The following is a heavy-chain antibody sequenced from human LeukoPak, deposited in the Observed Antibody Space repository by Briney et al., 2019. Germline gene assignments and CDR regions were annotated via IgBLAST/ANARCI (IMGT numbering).Heavy chain of an antibody. CDR2: MSPNSGDT. CDR1: GYTFTSHD. D-gene: IGHD7-27*01. J-gene: IGHJ4*02. CDR3: VRTPPNWGFDY. V-gene: IGHV1-8*01. Sequence: APVKVSCKASGYTFTSHDINWVRQATGQGLEWMGWMSPNSGDTGYAQKFQGRITMTSDSSISTAYMELCSLRSEDTAIYYCVRTPPNWGFDYWGQGTLVTVSS.